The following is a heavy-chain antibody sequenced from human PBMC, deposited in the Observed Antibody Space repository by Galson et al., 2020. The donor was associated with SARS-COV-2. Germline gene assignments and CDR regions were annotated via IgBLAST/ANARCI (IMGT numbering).Heavy chain of an antibody. CDR2: ISDDGNNL. CDR3: VRGAYRSSWALGYAFDI. Sequence: GESLKISCTASGFTFSNYGMHWVRQAPGKGLEWVAVISDDGNNLYYADSVKGRFTITRDNFENTLHLQMNSLRVEETAVYHCVRGAYRSSWALGYAFDIWGQGTMVTVSS. V-gene: IGHV3-30*03. J-gene: IGHJ3*02. CDR1: GFTFSNYG. D-gene: IGHD7-27*01.